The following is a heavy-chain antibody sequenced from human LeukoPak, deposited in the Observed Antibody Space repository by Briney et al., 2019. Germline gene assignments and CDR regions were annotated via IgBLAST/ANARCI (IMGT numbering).Heavy chain of an antibody. CDR2: INPNSGGT. CDR1: GYSFTGYY. CDR3: ARVPNYYDSSTAVDY. J-gene: IGHJ4*02. Sequence: ASVKVSCKASGYSFTGYYMHWVRQAPGQGLKWMGWINPNSGGTNYAQKFQGRVTMTRDTSISTAYMELSRLRSDDTAVYYCARVPNYYDSSTAVDYWGQGTLVTVSS. V-gene: IGHV1-2*02. D-gene: IGHD3-22*01.